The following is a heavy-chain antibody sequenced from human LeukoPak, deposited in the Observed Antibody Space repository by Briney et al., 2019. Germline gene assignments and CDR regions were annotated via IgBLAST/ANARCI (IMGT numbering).Heavy chain of an antibody. CDR1: GFTFEDYA. J-gene: IGHJ4*02. V-gene: IGHV3-9*01. D-gene: IGHD4-23*01. Sequence: GGSLRLSCAASGFTFEDYAMHWVRQAPGKGLEWVSGISWNSGSIGYADSVKGRFTISKDNAKNSLYLQMNSLRAEDTALYYCAKGADYEVVTPEDCWGQGTLVTVSS. CDR3: AKGADYEVVTPEDC. CDR2: ISWNSGSI.